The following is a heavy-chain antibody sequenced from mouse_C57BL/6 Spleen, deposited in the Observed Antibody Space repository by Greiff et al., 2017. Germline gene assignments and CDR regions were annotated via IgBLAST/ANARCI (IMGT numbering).Heavy chain of an antibody. J-gene: IGHJ4*01. CDR3: ARSDYYSSSYAMDY. Sequence: QVQLQQPGAELVRPGSSVKLSCKASGYTFTSYWMHWVKQRPIQGLEWIGNIDPSDSETHYNQKFKDKATLTVDKSSSTAYMQLSSLTSEDSAVYYCARSDYYSSSYAMDYWGQGTSVTVSS. CDR1: GYTFTSYW. CDR2: IDPSDSET. V-gene: IGHV1-52*01. D-gene: IGHD1-1*01.